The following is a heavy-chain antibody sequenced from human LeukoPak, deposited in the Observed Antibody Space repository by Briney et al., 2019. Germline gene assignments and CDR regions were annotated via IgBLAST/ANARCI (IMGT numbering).Heavy chain of an antibody. J-gene: IGHJ5*02. CDR2: IKQDGSEK. CDR1: GFICSSYW. V-gene: IGHV3-7*01. D-gene: IGHD3-3*01. CDR3: ARDRSGDDDFWSGYYTNYFDP. Sequence: RTGGSLRLSCAAAGFICSSYWRSWVRQAPGKGLEWVANIKQDGSEKYYVDFVKGRFTISIENAKNSLYLKMNSLRAEDTAVYYCARDRSGDDDFWSGYYTNYFDPWGQGTLVTVSS.